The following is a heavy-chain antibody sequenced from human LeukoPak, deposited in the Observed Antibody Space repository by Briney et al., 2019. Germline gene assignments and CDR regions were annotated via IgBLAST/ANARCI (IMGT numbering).Heavy chain of an antibody. J-gene: IGHJ4*02. CDR2: KCYSGST. V-gene: IGHV4-39*01. D-gene: IGHD1-26*01. Sequence: SGTLSLTCTVSGGSVSSSSYYWGWIRQPPGKGLEWIGSKCYSGSTYYNPSLKSRVTISVDTSKNQFSLNLSSVTAADTAVYYCASPYSGSYWGYFDYWGQGTLVTVPS. CDR1: GGSVSSSSYY. CDR3: ASPYSGSYWGYFDY.